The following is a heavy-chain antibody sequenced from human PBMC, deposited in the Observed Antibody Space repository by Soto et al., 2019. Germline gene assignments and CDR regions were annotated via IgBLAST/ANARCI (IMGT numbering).Heavy chain of an antibody. CDR3: ARDLPLPTYYDFWSGYYYYYYGMDV. CDR1: GFAFSSYS. J-gene: IGHJ6*02. D-gene: IGHD3-3*01. Sequence: PGGSLRLSCAASGFAFSSYSMNWVRQAPGKGLEWVSYISSSSSTIYYADSVKGRFTISRDNAKNSLYLQMNSLRDEDTAVYYCARDLPLPTYYDFWSGYYYYYYGMDVWGQGTTVTVSS. V-gene: IGHV3-48*02. CDR2: ISSSSSTI.